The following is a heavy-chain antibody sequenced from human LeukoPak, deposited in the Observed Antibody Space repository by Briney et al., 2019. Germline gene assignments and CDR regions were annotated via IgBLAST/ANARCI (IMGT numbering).Heavy chain of an antibody. CDR1: GFTVTGYY. J-gene: IGHJ4*02. Sequence: ASVKVSCKASGFTVTGYYMHWVRQAPGQGLEWMGWINPNSGATNYAQKFQARFTMTRDTSISTVYMELSRLRSDDTAVYYCTRGGPEGSGYSYGSHDYWGQGTLVTVSS. V-gene: IGHV1-2*02. CDR3: TRGGPEGSGYSYGSHDY. CDR2: INPNSGAT. D-gene: IGHD5-18*01.